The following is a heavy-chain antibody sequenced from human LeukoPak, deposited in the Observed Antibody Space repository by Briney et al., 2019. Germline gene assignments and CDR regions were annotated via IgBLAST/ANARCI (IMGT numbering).Heavy chain of an antibody. CDR3: AKDTQRLGWHGMDV. CDR1: GFTFSSYA. CDR2: ISGSGGST. D-gene: IGHD1-1*01. J-gene: IGHJ6*04. Sequence: PGGSLRLSCAASGFTFSSYAMSWVRQAPGKGLEWVSAISGSGGSTYYADSVKGRFTISRDNSKNTLYLQMNSLRVEDTAVYYCAKDTQRLGWHGMDVWGKGTTVTVSS. V-gene: IGHV3-23*01.